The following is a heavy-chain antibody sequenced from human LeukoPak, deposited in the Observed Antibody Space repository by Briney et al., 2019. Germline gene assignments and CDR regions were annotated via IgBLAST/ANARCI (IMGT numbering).Heavy chain of an antibody. CDR1: GGSFSGYY. CDR2: INHSGST. D-gene: IGHD3-9*01. V-gene: IGHV4-34*01. CDR3: ARVSRYVGFDP. J-gene: IGHJ5*02. Sequence: PSETLSLTCAVYGGSFSGYYWSWIRQPPGKGLEWIGEINHSGSTNYNPSLKSRVTISVDTSKNQFSLKLSSVTAADTAVYYCARVSRYVGFDPWGQGTLVTVSS.